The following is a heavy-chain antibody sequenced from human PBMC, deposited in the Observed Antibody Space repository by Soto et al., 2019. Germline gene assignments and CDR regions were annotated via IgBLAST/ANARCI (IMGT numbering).Heavy chain of an antibody. CDR1: GFIFSNYA. CDR3: AKDTRRGGGSVFDY. J-gene: IGHJ4*02. D-gene: IGHD2-15*01. CDR2: ISGSGADT. V-gene: IGHV3-23*01. Sequence: EVQLLESGGGLVQPGGSLRLSCAPSGFIFSNYAMSWVRQARGKGLEWVSAISGSGADTYYTESVKGRFTISRDNFKNTLYLQMNSLRAEDTAVYYCAKDTRRGGGSVFDYWGQGTLVTVSS.